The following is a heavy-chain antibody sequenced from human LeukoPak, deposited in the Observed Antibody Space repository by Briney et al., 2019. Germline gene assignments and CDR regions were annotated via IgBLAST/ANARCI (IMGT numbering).Heavy chain of an antibody. CDR3: ATGDPTSCYIGCDY. D-gene: IGHD2-2*02. J-gene: IGHJ4*02. CDR1: GYTLTELS. Sequence: ASVKVSCKVSGYTLTELSMHWVRQAPGKGLEWMGGFDPEDGETIYAQKFQGRVTMTEDTSTDTAYMELSSLRSEDTAVYYCATGDPTSCYIGCDYRGQGTLVTVSS. V-gene: IGHV1-24*01. CDR2: FDPEDGET.